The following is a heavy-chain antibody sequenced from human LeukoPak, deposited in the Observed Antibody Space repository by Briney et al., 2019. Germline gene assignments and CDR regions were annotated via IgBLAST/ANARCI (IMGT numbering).Heavy chain of an antibody. CDR2: IIGSAGST. CDR3: AHGAMYQLDY. J-gene: IGHJ4*02. V-gene: IGHV3-23*01. D-gene: IGHD2-2*01. Sequence: GGSLRLSCAASGFPFNNHGMSWVRQAPGKGLEWVSGIIGSAGSTYYADSVKGRFTISGDNSKNTLFLQMNSLRAEDTAVYYCAHGAMYQLDYWGQGTLVIVSS. CDR1: GFPFNNHG.